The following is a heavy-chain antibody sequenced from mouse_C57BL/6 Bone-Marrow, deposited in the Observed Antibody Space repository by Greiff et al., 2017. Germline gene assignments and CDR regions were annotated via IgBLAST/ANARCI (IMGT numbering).Heavy chain of an antibody. CDR3: ARHSVQGYYGSSPFAY. D-gene: IGHD1-1*01. Sequence: VQLQQSGAELMKPGASVKLSCKATGYTFTGYWIEWVKQRPGHGLEWIGEIFPGSGSTNYNEKFKGKATFTADTSSNTAYMQLSSLTTEDSALYSGARHSVQGYYGSSPFAYWGQGTLVTVSA. J-gene: IGHJ3*01. V-gene: IGHV1-9*01. CDR2: IFPGSGST. CDR1: GYTFTGYW.